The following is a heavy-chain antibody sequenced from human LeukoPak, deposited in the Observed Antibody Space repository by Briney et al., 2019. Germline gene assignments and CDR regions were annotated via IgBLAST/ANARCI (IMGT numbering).Heavy chain of an antibody. CDR2: IGTAGDT. J-gene: IGHJ6*03. V-gene: IGHV3-13*01. D-gene: IGHD3-10*01. CDR3: ARGAGSTQGSYYYMDV. Sequence: PGGSLRLSCAASGFTFSSYDMRWVRQATGKGLEWVSAIGTAGDTYYPGSVKGRFTISRENAKNSLYLQMNSLRAGDTAVYYCARGAGSTQGSYYYMDVWGKGTTVTVSS. CDR1: GFTFSSYD.